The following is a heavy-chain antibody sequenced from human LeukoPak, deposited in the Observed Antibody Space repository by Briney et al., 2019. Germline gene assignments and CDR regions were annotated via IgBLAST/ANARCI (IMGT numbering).Heavy chain of an antibody. D-gene: IGHD6-19*01. J-gene: IGHJ6*03. CDR3: ARGRGSSGPDYYYYYMDV. CDR1: GGTFSSYA. V-gene: IGHV1-8*02. CDR2: MNPNSGNT. Sequence: ASVKVSCKASGGTFSSYAISWVRQATGQGLEWMGWMNPNSGNTGYAQKFQGRVTMTRNTSISTAYMELSSLRSEDTAVYYCARGRGSSGPDYYYYYMDVWGKGTTVTVSS.